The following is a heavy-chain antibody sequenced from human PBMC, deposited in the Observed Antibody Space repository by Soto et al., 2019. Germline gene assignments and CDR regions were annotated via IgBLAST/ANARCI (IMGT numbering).Heavy chain of an antibody. V-gene: IGHV1-69*01. CDR2: IIPIFGTA. CDR1: GGTFSSYS. D-gene: IGHD1-26*01. J-gene: IGHJ4*02. CDR3: ARDGGRHSGGIDY. Sequence: QVQLVQSGAEVKKPGSSVKVSCKASGGTFSSYSINWVRQAPGQGLEWMGEIIPIFGTANYAQKFQGRVTSTADESTSTAYMELSSLRSEDTAAYYCARDGGRHSGGIDYWGQGTLVTVSS.